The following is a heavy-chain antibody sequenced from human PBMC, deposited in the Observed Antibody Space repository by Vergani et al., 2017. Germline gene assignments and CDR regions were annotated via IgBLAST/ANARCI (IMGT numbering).Heavy chain of an antibody. J-gene: IGHJ6*02. D-gene: IGHD6-13*01. V-gene: IGHV1-46*03. CDR1: GYTFTSYY. CDR2: INPRGGST. Sequence: QVQLVQSGAEVKKPGASVKVSCTASGYTFTSYYMHWVRQAPGQGLEWMGIINPRGGSTSYARKFQGRVTMTRDTSTSTVYMELSSLRSEDTAVYYCARSLAAAGHYYYYYGMDVWGQGTTVTVSS. CDR3: ARSLAAAGHYYYYYGMDV.